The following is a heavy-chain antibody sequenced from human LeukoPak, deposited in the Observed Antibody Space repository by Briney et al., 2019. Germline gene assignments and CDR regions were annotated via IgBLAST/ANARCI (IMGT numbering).Heavy chain of an antibody. CDR3: ARDPIGHFGVVVYYYYGMDV. CDR2: INPNSCGT. Sequence: ASVKVSCKASGHTFTGYYMHWVRQAPGQGLEWMGWINPNSCGTNYAQKFQGRVTMTRDTSISTAYMELSRLRSDDTAVYYCARDPIGHFGVVVYYYYGMDVWGQGTTVTVSS. CDR1: GHTFTGYY. J-gene: IGHJ6*02. D-gene: IGHD3-3*01. V-gene: IGHV1-2*02.